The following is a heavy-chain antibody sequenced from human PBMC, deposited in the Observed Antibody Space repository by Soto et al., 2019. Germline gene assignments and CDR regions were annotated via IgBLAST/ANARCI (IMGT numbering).Heavy chain of an antibody. CDR2: IWYDGSNK. CDR1: GFTFSSYG. Sequence: PGGSLRLSCAASGFTFSSYGMHWVRRAPGKGLEWVAVIWYDGSNKYYADSVKGRFTISRDNSKNTLYLQMNSLRAEDTAVYYCASEYFVVPHRVIDYWGQGTLVIVSS. CDR3: ASEYFVVPHRVIDY. J-gene: IGHJ4*02. V-gene: IGHV3-33*01. D-gene: IGHD2-2*01.